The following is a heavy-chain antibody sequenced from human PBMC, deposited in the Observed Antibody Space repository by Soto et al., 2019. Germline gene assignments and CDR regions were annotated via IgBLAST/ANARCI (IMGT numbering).Heavy chain of an antibody. V-gene: IGHV3-33*01. Sequence: GGSLRLSCAASGFTFSSYGMHWVRQAPGKGLEWVAVIWYDGSNKYYADSVKGRFTISRENSKNTLYLQMNSLRAEDTAVYYCARVPPIDRIGIDYWGQGTLVTVSS. CDR1: GFTFSSYG. J-gene: IGHJ4*02. CDR2: IWYDGSNK. D-gene: IGHD1-26*01. CDR3: ARVPPIDRIGIDY.